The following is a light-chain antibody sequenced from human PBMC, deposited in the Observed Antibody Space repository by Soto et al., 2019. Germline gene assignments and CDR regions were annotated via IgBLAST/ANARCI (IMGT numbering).Light chain of an antibody. CDR3: HQYDTSPPRT. V-gene: IGKV3-20*01. CDR1: QSVSSSY. CDR2: GAS. J-gene: IGKJ5*01. Sequence: EIVLTQSPDTLSLSPGERATLSCRASQSVSSSYLAWYQQKPGQAPRLLIYGASSRATGIPDRFSGSGSGTDFTLTISRLEPEDLAVYFCHQYDTSPPRTFGQGTRLEIK.